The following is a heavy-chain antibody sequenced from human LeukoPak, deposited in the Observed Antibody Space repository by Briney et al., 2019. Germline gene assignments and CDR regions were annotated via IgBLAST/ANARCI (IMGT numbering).Heavy chain of an antibody. CDR3: VRLEDTAMVYFDY. J-gene: IGHJ4*02. V-gene: IGHV3-21*01. Sequence: GGSLRLSCTASGFTFSSYSMNWVRQAPGKGLEWVSSISSSSSYIYYADSVKGRFTISRDNAKNSLYLQMNSLRAEDTAVYYCVRLEDTAMVYFDYWGQGTLVTVSS. CDR1: GFTFSSYS. CDR2: ISSSSSYI. D-gene: IGHD5-18*01.